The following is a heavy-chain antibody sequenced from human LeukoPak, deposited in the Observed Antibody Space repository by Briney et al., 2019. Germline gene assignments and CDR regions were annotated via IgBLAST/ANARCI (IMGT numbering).Heavy chain of an antibody. CDR2: ISSSSSTI. Sequence: GGSLRLSCAASGFTFSSYSMNWVRQAPGKGLEWVSYISSSSSTIYYADSVKGRFTISRDNAKNSLYLQMNSLRAEDTAVYYCARDLSATWYSLAYWGQGTLVTVSS. CDR1: GFTFSSYS. D-gene: IGHD2-15*01. CDR3: ARDLSATWYSLAY. J-gene: IGHJ4*02. V-gene: IGHV3-48*01.